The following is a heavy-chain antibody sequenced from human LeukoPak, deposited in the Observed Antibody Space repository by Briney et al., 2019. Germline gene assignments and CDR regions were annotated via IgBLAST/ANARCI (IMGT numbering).Heavy chain of an antibody. CDR2: ISYSGNT. V-gene: IGHV4-59*11. D-gene: IGHD3-22*01. Sequence: SETLSLTCTVSGGSINSHYWSWVRQPPGKGLVWIGYISYSGNTNYNPSLKSRVTISMHTSKNQFSLKLSSVTAADTAVYYCARDRFDDSNGYYYHYYYYMDVWGKGTTVTVSS. CDR1: GGSINSHY. J-gene: IGHJ6*03. CDR3: ARDRFDDSNGYYYHYYYYMDV.